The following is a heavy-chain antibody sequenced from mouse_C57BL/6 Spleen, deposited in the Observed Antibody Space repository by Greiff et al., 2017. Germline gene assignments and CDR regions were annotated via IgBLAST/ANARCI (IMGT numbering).Heavy chain of an antibody. D-gene: IGHD1-1*01. Sequence: EVKVVESGGGLVKPGGSLKLSCAASGFTFSSYAMSWVRQTPEKRLDWVATISDGGSYTYYPANVKGGFTISRANAKKNLCLQMSHLKSEDTAMYYCAREKSIYYYGSSASYFDDWGQGTTLTVAS. CDR1: GFTFSSYA. J-gene: IGHJ2*01. CDR3: AREKSIYYYGSSASYFDD. CDR2: ISDGGSYT. V-gene: IGHV5-4*01.